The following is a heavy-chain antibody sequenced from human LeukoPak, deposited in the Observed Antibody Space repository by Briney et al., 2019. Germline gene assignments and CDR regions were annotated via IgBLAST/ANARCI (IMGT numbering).Heavy chain of an antibody. CDR1: GGSFSGYY. CDR2: INHSGST. CDR3: ARGGKSGYPDY. Sequence: SETLSLTCAAYGGSFSGYYWSWIRQPPGKGLEWIGEINHSGSTNYNPSLKSRVTISVDTSKNQFSLKLSSVTAADTAVYYCARGGKSGYPDYWGQGTLVTVSS. V-gene: IGHV4-34*01. J-gene: IGHJ4*02. D-gene: IGHD5-12*01.